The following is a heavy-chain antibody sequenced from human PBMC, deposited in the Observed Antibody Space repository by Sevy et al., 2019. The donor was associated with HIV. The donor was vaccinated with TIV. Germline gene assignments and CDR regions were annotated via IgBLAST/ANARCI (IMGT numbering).Heavy chain of an antibody. CDR1: GFTFSSYS. V-gene: IGHV3-21*01. CDR2: ISSSSSNI. CDR3: ATRERIPAAMDPII. D-gene: IGHD2-2*01. Sequence: GGSLRLSCAASGFTFSSYSMNWVRQAPGKGLEWVSSISSSSSNIYYADSVKGRFTISRDNAKNSLYLQMNSLRAEDTAVYYCATRERIPAAMDPIIWGQGTMITVSS. J-gene: IGHJ3*02.